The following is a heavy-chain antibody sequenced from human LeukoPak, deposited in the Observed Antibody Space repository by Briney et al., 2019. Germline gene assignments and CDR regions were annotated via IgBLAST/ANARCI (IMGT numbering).Heavy chain of an antibody. CDR3: ARDPYNSGGYAAFDI. Sequence: GGYLRLSCAASGFTFSSNWMTWVRQAPGEGLEWVANIKQDGSEKQYVDSVKGRFTISRDNAKNSLYLQMNSLRVEDTAVYYCARDPYNSGGYAAFDIWSQGTMVTVSS. CDR2: IKQDGSEK. J-gene: IGHJ3*02. CDR1: GFTFSSNW. V-gene: IGHV3-7*01. D-gene: IGHD2-21*01.